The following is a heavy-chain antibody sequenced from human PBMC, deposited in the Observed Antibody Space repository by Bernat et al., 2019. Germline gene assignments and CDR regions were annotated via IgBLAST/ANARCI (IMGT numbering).Heavy chain of an antibody. CDR3: AKDAFRLSVAGLSDY. CDR1: GFTFDDYT. J-gene: IGHJ4*02. V-gene: IGHV3-43*01. CDR2: ISWDGGST. D-gene: IGHD6-19*01. Sequence: EVQLVESGGVVVQPGGSLRLSCAASGFTFDDYTMHWVRQAPGKGLEWVSLISWDGGSTYYADSVKGRFTISRDNSKNSLYLQMNSLRTEDTALYYCAKDAFRLSVAGLSDYWCPGTLVTVSS.